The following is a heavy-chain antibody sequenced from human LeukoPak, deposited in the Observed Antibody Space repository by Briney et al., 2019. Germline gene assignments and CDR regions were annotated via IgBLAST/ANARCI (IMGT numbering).Heavy chain of an antibody. CDR1: GGSISSYY. J-gene: IGHJ6*03. V-gene: IGHV4-4*07. D-gene: IGHD3-10*01. Sequence: SETLSLTCTVSGGSISSYYWSWIRQPPGKGLEWIGRIYTSGSTNYNPSLKSRVTMSVDTSKNQFSLKLSSVTAADTAVYYCARAVGSGSFQTYYYYMDVWGKGTTVTISS. CDR3: ARAVGSGSFQTYYYYMDV. CDR2: IYTSGST.